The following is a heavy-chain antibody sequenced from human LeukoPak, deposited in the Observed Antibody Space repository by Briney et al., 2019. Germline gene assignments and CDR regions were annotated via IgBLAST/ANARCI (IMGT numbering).Heavy chain of an antibody. CDR2: IKQVGREN. D-gene: IGHD4-17*01. J-gene: IGHJ4*02. CDR1: GFTLSSYW. CDR3: ARIPRPVTNHFHFDY. V-gene: IGHV3-7*01. Sequence: PGGSLRLSCAASGFTLSSYWMSWVPQAPGKGLEWVASIKQVGRENYYVASVKGRFTITRDNAKNSLYLQMNRLRAEDTAVYYCARIPRPVTNHFHFDYWGQGTLVTVSS.